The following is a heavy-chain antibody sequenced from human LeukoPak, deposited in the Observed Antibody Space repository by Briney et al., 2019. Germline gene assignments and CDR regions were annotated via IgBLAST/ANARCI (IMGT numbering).Heavy chain of an antibody. V-gene: IGHV3-23*01. Sequence: GGSLRLSCAASGFTFSSYGMSWVRQAPGKGLEWVSAISGSGGSTYYADSVKGRFTISRDNSKNTLYLQMNSLRAEDTAVYYCARVFGSRYSGYDFLSRYMDVWGKGTTVTISS. D-gene: IGHD5-12*01. J-gene: IGHJ6*03. CDR3: ARVFGSRYSGYDFLSRYMDV. CDR1: GFTFSSYG. CDR2: ISGSGGST.